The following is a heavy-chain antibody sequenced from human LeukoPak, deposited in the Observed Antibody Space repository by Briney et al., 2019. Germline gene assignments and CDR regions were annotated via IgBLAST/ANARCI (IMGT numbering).Heavy chain of an antibody. CDR3: ARDPGDLAFHAFDI. D-gene: IGHD3-10*01. Sequence: PGGSLRLSCAASGFTFSIYTMHWVRQAPGKGLEWVAVISHDGSDKYYADSVKGRFTISRDNSKNTLYLQMNSLRAGDTSVYYCARDPGDLAFHAFDIWGQGTMVTVSS. V-gene: IGHV3-30*04. CDR2: ISHDGSDK. CDR1: GFTFSIYT. J-gene: IGHJ3*02.